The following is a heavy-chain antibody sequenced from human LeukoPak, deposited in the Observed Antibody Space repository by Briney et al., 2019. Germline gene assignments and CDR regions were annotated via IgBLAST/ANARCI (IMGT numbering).Heavy chain of an antibody. CDR3: AREGAVQLWLSFDY. V-gene: IGHV3-30*04. Sequence: GGSLRLSCAASGFTFSSYAMHWVRQAPGKGLEWVAIISYDGSNKYYADSVKGRFTISRDNAKNSLYLQMNSLRAEDTAVYYCAREGAVQLWLSFDYWGQGTLVTVSS. CDR1: GFTFSSYA. J-gene: IGHJ4*02. CDR2: ISYDGSNK. D-gene: IGHD5-18*01.